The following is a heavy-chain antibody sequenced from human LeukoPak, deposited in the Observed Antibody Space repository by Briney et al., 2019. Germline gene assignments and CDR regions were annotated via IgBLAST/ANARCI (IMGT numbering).Heavy chain of an antibody. CDR3: ASSSLVVVVTYGFDI. J-gene: IGHJ3*02. CDR2: ISHTGST. V-gene: IGHV4-4*02. Sequence: PLGTLSLTCTVSNGPITSTKWWSWVRQPPGMGLEWIGEISHTGSTNYNPSFNSRVTMSVDKSKNQFSLNLKSVTAADTALYYCASSSLVVVVTYGFDIWGRGTAVTVSS. D-gene: IGHD2-21*01. CDR1: NGPITSTKW.